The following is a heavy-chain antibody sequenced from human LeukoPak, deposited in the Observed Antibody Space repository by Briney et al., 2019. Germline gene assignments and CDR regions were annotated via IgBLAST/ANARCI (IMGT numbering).Heavy chain of an antibody. D-gene: IGHD5-18*01. CDR2: IYYSGST. J-gene: IGHJ3*02. Sequence: PSETLSLTCTVSGGSISSYYWSWIRQPPGKGLEWIGYIYYSGSTNYNPSLKSRVTISVDTSKNQFSLKLSSVTAADTAAYYCASSGDTAMADAFDIWDQGTMVTVSS. V-gene: IGHV4-59*08. CDR3: ASSGDTAMADAFDI. CDR1: GGSISSYY.